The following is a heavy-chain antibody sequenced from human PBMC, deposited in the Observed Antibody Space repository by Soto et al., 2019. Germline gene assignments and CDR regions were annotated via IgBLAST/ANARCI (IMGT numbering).Heavy chain of an antibody. Sequence: QVQLQESGPGLVKPSQTLSLTCTVSGGSISSGGYYWSWIRQHPGNGLEWIGYIYYSGSTYYNPSLKSRVTISVDTSKNQFSLKLSSVTVADTAVYYCARGGGEYCGGDCYTFDYWGQGTLVTVSS. CDR2: IYYSGST. V-gene: IGHV4-31*03. CDR1: GGSISSGGYY. J-gene: IGHJ4*02. CDR3: ARGGGEYCGGDCYTFDY. D-gene: IGHD2-21*02.